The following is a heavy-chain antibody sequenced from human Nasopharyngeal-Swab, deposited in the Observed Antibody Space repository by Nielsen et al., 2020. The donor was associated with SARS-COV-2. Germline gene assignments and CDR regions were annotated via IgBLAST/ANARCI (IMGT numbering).Heavy chain of an antibody. CDR1: GGSISSSDYY. Sequence: SETLSLTCNVSGGSISSSDYYWDWIRHTPGKGLEWIATIYHSGNTFYNPALKSRVTISIDTSNNQFSLKLNSVTAADTAVYFCARRHYGSGSYFNIPRRQNSFDPWGQGTLVTVSS. CDR2: IYHSGNT. CDR3: ARRHYGSGSYFNIPRRQNSFDP. V-gene: IGHV4-39*01. J-gene: IGHJ5*02. D-gene: IGHD3-10*01.